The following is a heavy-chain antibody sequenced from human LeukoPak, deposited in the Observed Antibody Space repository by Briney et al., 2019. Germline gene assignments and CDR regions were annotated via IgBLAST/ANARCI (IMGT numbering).Heavy chain of an antibody. CDR2: SDPEDGET. CDR3: ATDSSPGSFDF. V-gene: IGHV1-24*01. J-gene: IGHJ4*02. Sequence: VASVKVSCKVSGYSVTELSIHWVRQAPGKGLEWMGGSDPEDGETIYAQKFQGRVTMTEDTSADTAYLELSSLRSEDTAVYYCATDSSPGSFDFWGQGTLVTVSP. D-gene: IGHD3-10*01. CDR1: GYSVTELS.